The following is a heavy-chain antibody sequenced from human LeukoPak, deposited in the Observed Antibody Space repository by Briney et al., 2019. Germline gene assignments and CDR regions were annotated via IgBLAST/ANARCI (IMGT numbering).Heavy chain of an antibody. V-gene: IGHV3-30*18. Sequence: GGSQRLSCIASGFAFRNYGMHWVRQAPGKGLEWVAVISYDESRKYYLDSVKGRFTISRDNSKNTVYLQMNSLRREDTAVYYCAKGDGGSETYFYMDVWGKGTAVTVSS. CDR3: AKGDGGSETYFYMDV. D-gene: IGHD5-12*01. CDR1: GFAFRNYG. J-gene: IGHJ6*03. CDR2: ISYDESRK.